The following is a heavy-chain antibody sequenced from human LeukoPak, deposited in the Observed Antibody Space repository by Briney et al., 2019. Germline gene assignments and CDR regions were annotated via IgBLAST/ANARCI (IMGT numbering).Heavy chain of an antibody. CDR3: ARDIGYDSSGYWYNWFDP. CDR2: IYTSGST. CDR1: GVSISSYY. D-gene: IGHD3-22*01. J-gene: IGHJ5*02. Sequence: SETLSLTCTVPGVSISSYYWSWIRQPAGKGLEWIGRIYTSGSTNYNPSLKSRVTMSVDTSKNQFSLKLSSVTAADTAVYYCARDIGYDSSGYWYNWFDPWGQGTLVTVSS. V-gene: IGHV4-4*07.